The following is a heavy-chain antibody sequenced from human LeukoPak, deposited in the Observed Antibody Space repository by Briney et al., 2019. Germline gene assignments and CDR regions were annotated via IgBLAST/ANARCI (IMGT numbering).Heavy chain of an antibody. V-gene: IGHV4-61*05. Sequence: SETLSLTCTVSGDSISSSSYYWGWIRQPPGKGLEWIGYIYYSGSTNYNPSLKSRVTISVDTSKNQFSLKLSSVTAADTAVYYCARQYCSGGSCYDYFDYWGQGTLVTVSS. CDR2: IYYSGST. CDR3: ARQYCSGGSCYDYFDY. D-gene: IGHD2-15*01. J-gene: IGHJ4*02. CDR1: GDSISSSSYY.